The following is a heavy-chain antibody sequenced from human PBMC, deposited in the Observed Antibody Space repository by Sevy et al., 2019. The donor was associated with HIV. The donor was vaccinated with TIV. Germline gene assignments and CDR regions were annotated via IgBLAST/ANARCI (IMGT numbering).Heavy chain of an antibody. J-gene: IGHJ6*02. D-gene: IGHD3-22*01. CDR3: ARDLPGDSRMDV. CDR2: ISSIGTTI. CDR1: GFSFSSYE. V-gene: IGHV3-48*03. Sequence: GGSLRLSCAASGFSFSSYEMNWVRQAPGKGLEWFSYISSIGTTIYSADSVKGRFTVSRDNAKNSLYLQMNSLRGEDTSVYYCARDLPGDSRMDVWGQGTTVTVSS.